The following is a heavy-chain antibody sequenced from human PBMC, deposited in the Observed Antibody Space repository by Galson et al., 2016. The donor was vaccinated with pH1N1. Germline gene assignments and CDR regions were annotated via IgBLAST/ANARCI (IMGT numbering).Heavy chain of an antibody. CDR1: GFTFNRFR. D-gene: IGHD3-10*02. J-gene: IGHJ6*02. V-gene: IGHV3-7*01. CDR3: AKDSLYRCSAFYFGSEWCNVMDV. Sequence: SLRLSCAASGFTFNRFRMTWVRQAPGKGLEWLGSTNQDGSETYYVDSVKGRFTISRDNAQNSLFLQMSSLRVEDTAVYYCAKDSLYRCSAFYFGSEWCNVMDVWGQGTTVIVSS. CDR2: TNQDGSET.